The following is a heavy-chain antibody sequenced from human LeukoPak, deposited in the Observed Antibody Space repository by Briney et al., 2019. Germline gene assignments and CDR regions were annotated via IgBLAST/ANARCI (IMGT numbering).Heavy chain of an antibody. V-gene: IGHV5-51*01. CDR3: ARQRFTMRAYAGNWFDP. CDR2: IYPGDSDT. CDR1: GYSFTNYW. Sequence: GESLKISCKGSGYSFTNYWIGWVRQMPGKGLEWMGIIYPGDSDTRYSPSFQDQVTISADKSISTAYLQWTSLKASDTAMYYCARQRFTMRAYAGNWFDPWGQGTLVTVSS. J-gene: IGHJ5*02. D-gene: IGHD3-10*01.